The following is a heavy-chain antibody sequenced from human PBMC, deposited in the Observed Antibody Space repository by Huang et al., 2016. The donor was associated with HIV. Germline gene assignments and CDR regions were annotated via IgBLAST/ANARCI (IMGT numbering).Heavy chain of an antibody. J-gene: IGHJ5*02. Sequence: QLQLQESGPGLVKPSETLSLTCTVSGGSIRSSSYYWGWIRQPPGKGLEWIGSIYHSGTTYYNPSLKSRVTISLDTSRTQFSLKLSSVTAADTAVYYCAAHGRIVGIPAAPLRFDPWGQGTLVTVSS. CDR1: GGSIRSSSYY. CDR3: AAHGRIVGIPAAPLRFDP. V-gene: IGHV4-39*01. D-gene: IGHD6-13*01. CDR2: IYHSGTT.